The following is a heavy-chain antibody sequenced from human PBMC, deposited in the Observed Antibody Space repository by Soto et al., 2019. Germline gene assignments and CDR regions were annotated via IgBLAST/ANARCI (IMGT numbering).Heavy chain of an antibody. CDR1: GFTFRSCG. D-gene: IGHD3-10*01. CDR3: VRDLGRTDYRNNDIFDI. Sequence: QVVESGGGVVQPGRSLTLSCATSGFTFRSCGLHWARQAPGKGLEWVAVLWYDGTTKYYSDSAKGRFIISRDNSKNTLYLQMNSVRVEDTGVYYCVRDLGRTDYRNNDIFDIWGQGTKVTVSS. V-gene: IGHV3-33*01. J-gene: IGHJ3*02. CDR2: LWYDGTTK.